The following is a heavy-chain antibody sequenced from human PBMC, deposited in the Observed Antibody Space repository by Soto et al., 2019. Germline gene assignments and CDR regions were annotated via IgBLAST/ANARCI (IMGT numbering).Heavy chain of an antibody. CDR2: IYHSGST. J-gene: IGHJ4*02. D-gene: IGHD6-6*01. Sequence: SETLSLTCAVSGGSISTVNWWGWVRQPPGKGLEWIGEIYHSGSTNYNPSLKSRVTISVDTSKNQFSLKLSSVTAADTAVYYCARGRRSSSSYRFDYWGQGTLVTVSS. V-gene: IGHV4-4*02. CDR3: ARGRRSSSSYRFDY. CDR1: GGSISTVNW.